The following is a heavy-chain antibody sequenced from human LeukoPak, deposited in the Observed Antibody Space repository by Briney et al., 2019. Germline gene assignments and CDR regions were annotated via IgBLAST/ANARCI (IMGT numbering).Heavy chain of an antibody. Sequence: PSETLSLTCTVSGGSISSGGYYWSWVRQHPGKGLEWIGYIYYSGSTYYNSSLKSRVTISVDTSKNQFSLKLSSVTAADTAVYYCARDGLDYYDSSGYTXXXGLGIWGQGTMVTVSS. CDR3: ARDGLDYYDSSGYTXXXGLGI. D-gene: IGHD3-22*01. V-gene: IGHV4-31*03. CDR1: GGSISSGGYY. J-gene: IGHJ3*02. CDR2: IYYSGST.